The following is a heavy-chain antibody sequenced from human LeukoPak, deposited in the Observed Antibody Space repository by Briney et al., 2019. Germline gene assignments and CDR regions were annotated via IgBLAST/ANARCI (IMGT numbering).Heavy chain of an antibody. V-gene: IGHV3-23*01. Sequence: GGPLRLSCAASGFTFSSYAMSWVRQAPGKGLEWVSAISGSGGSTYYADSVKGRFTISRDNSKNTLYLQMNSLRAEDTAVYYCAKNLVGIPQQWLVESYYYYYGMDVWGQGTTVTVSS. D-gene: IGHD6-19*01. CDR1: GFTFSSYA. J-gene: IGHJ6*02. CDR2: ISGSGGST. CDR3: AKNLVGIPQQWLVESYYYYYGMDV.